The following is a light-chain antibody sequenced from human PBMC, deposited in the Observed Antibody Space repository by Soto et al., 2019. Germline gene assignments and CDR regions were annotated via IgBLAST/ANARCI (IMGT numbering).Light chain of an antibody. CDR2: DAS. V-gene: IGKV3-20*01. Sequence: EIVLTQSPGTLSLSPGERATLSCRASQTVVNNYLAWFQQKPDQAPRLLIDDASSRATGIPDRFSGSGSGTDFTLTISRLEPEDFAVYYCQQCSTSPLTFGGGTKVEIK. CDR1: QTVVNNY. J-gene: IGKJ4*01. CDR3: QQCSTSPLT.